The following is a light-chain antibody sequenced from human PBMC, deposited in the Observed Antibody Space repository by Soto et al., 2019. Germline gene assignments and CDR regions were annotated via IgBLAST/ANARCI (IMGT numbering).Light chain of an antibody. J-gene: IGKJ1*01. CDR2: AVS. CDR3: LQYMSHPWT. Sequence: DIQMTQSPSSLSASVGDRVTITCRASQVITNDLGWYQEKPGEAPKRLIYAVSSLQSGVPSRFGGSGSGTEFTLTISNLQPEDLATYYCLQYMSHPWTFGQGTKVEI. CDR1: QVITND. V-gene: IGKV1-17*02.